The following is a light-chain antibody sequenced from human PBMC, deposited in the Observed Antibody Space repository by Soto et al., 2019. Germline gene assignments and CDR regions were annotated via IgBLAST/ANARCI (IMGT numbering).Light chain of an antibody. CDR1: QSVSSN. Sequence: EIVMTQSPGTLSVSPGERATLSCRASQSVSSNLAWYQQKPGQAPRLLIYGVSTRATGIPARFSGSGSGTEFTLTISSLQSEDFAVYYCQQYNNWPQPFGQGTKV. CDR2: GVS. CDR3: QQYNNWPQP. V-gene: IGKV3-15*01. J-gene: IGKJ1*01.